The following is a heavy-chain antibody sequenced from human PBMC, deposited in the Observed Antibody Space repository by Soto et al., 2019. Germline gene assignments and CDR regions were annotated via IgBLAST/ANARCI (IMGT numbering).Heavy chain of an antibody. CDR2: MFHSGKT. J-gene: IGHJ5*02. V-gene: IGHV4-38-2*02. Sequence: SETLALTCTVSGDSVSGYYWGWVRQPPGKGLEWLGSMFHSGKTFYNPSLKSRLTISVDTSKNQFSLKLNSVTAADTAVYYCARGHIVVLPTVGWLDPWGQGTLVTVSS. CDR1: GDSVSGYY. D-gene: IGHD2-2*01. CDR3: ARGHIVVLPTVGWLDP.